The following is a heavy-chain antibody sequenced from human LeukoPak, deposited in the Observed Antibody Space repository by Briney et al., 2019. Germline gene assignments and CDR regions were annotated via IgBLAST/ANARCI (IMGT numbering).Heavy chain of an antibody. V-gene: IGHV1-2*04. CDR3: ARDGITLVRGVIESRLNWFDP. D-gene: IGHD3-10*01. Sequence: GASVKVSCQASGYTFTGYYMHWVRQAPGQGLEWMGWINPNSGGTNYAQKFRGWVTMTRDTSISTAYMELSRLRSDDTAVYYCARDGITLVRGVIESRLNWFDPWGQGTLVTVSS. J-gene: IGHJ5*02. CDR2: INPNSGGT. CDR1: GYTFTGYY.